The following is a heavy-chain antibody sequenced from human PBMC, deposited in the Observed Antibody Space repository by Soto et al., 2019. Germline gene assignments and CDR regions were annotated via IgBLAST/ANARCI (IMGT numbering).Heavy chain of an antibody. D-gene: IGHD3-3*01. CDR2: IYYSGST. CDR3: ARAPLITIFGVATPYGMDV. J-gene: IGHJ6*02. V-gene: IGHV4-31*03. Sequence: SETLSLTCTVSGGSISSGGYYWSWLRQHPGKGLEWIGYIYYSGSTYSNPSLKSRITISVDTSKNKFSLKLSAVTAADTAVYYCARAPLITIFGVATPYGMDVWGQGTTVTVSS. CDR1: GGSISSGGYY.